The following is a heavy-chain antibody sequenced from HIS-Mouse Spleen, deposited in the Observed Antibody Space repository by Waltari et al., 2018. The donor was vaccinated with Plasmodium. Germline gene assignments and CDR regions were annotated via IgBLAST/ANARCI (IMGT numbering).Heavy chain of an antibody. Sequence: QVQLQPWAAGLLKPSETLSLTCAVYGGSFSGYYWSRLRQPPGKGLEWIGEINHSGSTNYNPSLKSRVTISVDTSKNQFSLKLSAVTAADTAVYYCASSGSGSYYYWGQGTLVTVSS. V-gene: IGHV4-34*01. CDR2: INHSGST. CDR3: ASSGSGSYYY. D-gene: IGHD3-10*01. CDR1: GGSFSGYY. J-gene: IGHJ4*02.